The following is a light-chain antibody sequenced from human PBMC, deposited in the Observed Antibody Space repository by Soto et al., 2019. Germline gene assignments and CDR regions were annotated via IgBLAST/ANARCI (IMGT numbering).Light chain of an antibody. CDR3: QQYYSTPYT. V-gene: IGKV4-1*01. CDR1: QSVLYSSNNKNY. Sequence: DIVMTQSPDSLAGSLGERATINCKSSQSVLYSSNNKNYLAWYQPKPGQPPKLLIYWASTRESGVPVRFSGSRSGTDFTLTISSLQDEDVAVYYCQQYYSTPYTGGQGTKLEIK. CDR2: WAS. J-gene: IGKJ2*01.